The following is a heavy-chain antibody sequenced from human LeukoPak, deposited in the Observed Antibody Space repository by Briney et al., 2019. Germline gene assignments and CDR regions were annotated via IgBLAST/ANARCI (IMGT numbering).Heavy chain of an antibody. D-gene: IGHD2-2*02. J-gene: IGHJ3*02. CDR1: GGSISSYY. CDR3: ARERRYCSSTSCYKVDDAFDI. CDR2: IYYSGST. V-gene: IGHV4-59*01. Sequence: SETLSLTCTVSGGSISSYYWSWIRQPPGKGLEWIGYIYYSGSTNYNPSLKSRVTISVDTSKNQFSLKLSSVTAADTAVYYCARERRYCSSTSCYKVDDAFDIWGQGTMVTVSP.